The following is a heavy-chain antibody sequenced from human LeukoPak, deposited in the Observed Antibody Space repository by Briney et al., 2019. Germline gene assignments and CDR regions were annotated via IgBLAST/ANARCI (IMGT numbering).Heavy chain of an antibody. V-gene: IGHV4-4*07. Sequence: SGTLSLTCTVSGGSVTSYYWSWIRQSAGKGLQWIGRVYNTGSTKYSPSLQSRVTMSADTSKNQVFLKLTSVTAADTAVYYCAREWYYSGWLAVDPWGQGILVTVSS. CDR2: VYNTGST. CDR1: GGSVTSYY. J-gene: IGHJ5*02. D-gene: IGHD5-12*01. CDR3: AREWYYSGWLAVDP.